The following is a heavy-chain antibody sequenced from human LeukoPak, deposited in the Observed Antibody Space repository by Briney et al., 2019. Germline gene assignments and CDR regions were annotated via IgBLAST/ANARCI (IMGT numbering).Heavy chain of an antibody. CDR2: IYYSGST. CDR1: GGSINTTSYF. Sequence: KSSETLSLTCTVSGGSINTTSYFWGWIRQPPGKGLEWIGSIYYSGSTYYNPSLKSRVTMSIDRTRNQFSLKLTSVTAADTAVYYCARGPGSSSWDYYFDLWGRGSVVTVSS. CDR3: ARGPGSSSWDYYFDL. D-gene: IGHD6-13*01. J-gene: IGHJ4*02. V-gene: IGHV4-39*07.